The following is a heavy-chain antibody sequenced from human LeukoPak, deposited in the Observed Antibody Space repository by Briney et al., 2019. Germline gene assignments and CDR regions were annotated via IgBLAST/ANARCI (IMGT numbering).Heavy chain of an antibody. CDR2: IWYDGSDK. D-gene: IGHD6-13*01. CDR1: GFTFNSYG. Sequence: PGGSLRLSCEASGFTFNSYGMHWVRQAPGKGLEWVAVIWYDGSDKYYAESVKGRFTISRDNSKNTLYLQMNSLRAEDTAVYYCARDRYTSSWRTMDYWGQGTLVTVSS. V-gene: IGHV3-33*01. J-gene: IGHJ4*02. CDR3: ARDRYTSSWRTMDY.